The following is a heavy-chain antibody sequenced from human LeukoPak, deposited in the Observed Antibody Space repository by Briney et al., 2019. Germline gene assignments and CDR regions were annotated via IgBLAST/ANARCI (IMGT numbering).Heavy chain of an antibody. J-gene: IGHJ5*02. V-gene: IGHV1-8*03. CDR1: GYTFTDYY. CDR2: INPNSGNT. Sequence: GASVKVSCKASGYTFTDYYMHWVRQAPGQGLEWVGWINPNSGNTGYAQKFQGRVTITRNTSISTAYMELSSLRSEDTAVYYCARGNARENWFDPWGQGTLVTVSS. CDR3: ARGNARENWFDP.